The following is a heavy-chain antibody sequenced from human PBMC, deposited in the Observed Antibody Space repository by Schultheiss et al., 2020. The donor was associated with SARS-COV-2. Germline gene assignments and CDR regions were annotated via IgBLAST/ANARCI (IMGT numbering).Heavy chain of an antibody. CDR2: ISGSGGST. Sequence: GGSLRLSCAASGFTFDDYAMHWVRQAPGKGLEWVSAISGSGGSTYYADSVKGRFTISRDNSKNTLYLQMNSLRAEDTAVYHCAKTVAALNWFDPWGQGTLVTVSS. CDR3: AKTVAALNWFDP. CDR1: GFTFDDYA. D-gene: IGHD6-19*01. V-gene: IGHV3-23*01. J-gene: IGHJ5*02.